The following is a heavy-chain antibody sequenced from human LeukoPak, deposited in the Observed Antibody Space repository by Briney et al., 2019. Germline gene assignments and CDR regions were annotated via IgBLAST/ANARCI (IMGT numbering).Heavy chain of an antibody. CDR2: IYYSGST. Sequence: SETLSLTCTVSGYSISSGYYWGWIRQPPGKGLEWIGYIYYSGSTYYNPSLKSRVTISVDTSKNQFSLKLSSVTAADTAVYYCARADEYQLLSYYFDYWGQGTLVTVPS. J-gene: IGHJ4*02. V-gene: IGHV4-38-2*02. CDR3: ARADEYQLLSYYFDY. D-gene: IGHD2-2*01. CDR1: GYSISSGYY.